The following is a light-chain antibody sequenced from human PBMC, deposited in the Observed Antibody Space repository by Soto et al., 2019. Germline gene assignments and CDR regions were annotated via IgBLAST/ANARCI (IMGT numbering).Light chain of an antibody. V-gene: IGKV1-13*02. J-gene: IGKJ5*01. CDR3: QQFLSYPIT. CDR2: DAS. CDR1: QNIRGA. Sequence: IQLTQSPASLSASVGERVTITCRASQNIRGALAWYQQSPGEAPQLLIYDASTLESGVPSRFSGSSSGTHFTLTISSLQPEDFATYYCQQFLSYPITFGQGTRLEI.